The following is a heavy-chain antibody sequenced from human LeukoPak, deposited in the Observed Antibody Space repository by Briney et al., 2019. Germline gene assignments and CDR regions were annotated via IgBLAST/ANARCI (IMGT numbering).Heavy chain of an antibody. J-gene: IGHJ4*02. CDR2: INHSGST. CDR1: GGSISSYY. D-gene: IGHD3-10*01. CDR3: ARGRRYYYGSGSYHLVGYYFDY. V-gene: IGHV4-34*01. Sequence: PSETLSLTCTVSGGSISSYYWSWIRQPPGKGLEWIGEINHSGSTNYNPSLKSRVTISVDTSKNQFSLKLSSVTAADTAVYYCARGRRYYYGSGSYHLVGYYFDYWGQGTLVTVSS.